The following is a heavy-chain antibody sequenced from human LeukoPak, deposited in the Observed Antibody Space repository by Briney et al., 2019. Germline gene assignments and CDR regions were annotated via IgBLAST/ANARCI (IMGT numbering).Heavy chain of an antibody. CDR3: AKDPHFFARYYDSSGYYPDY. CDR1: GFTFSSYG. D-gene: IGHD3-22*01. CDR2: ISYDGRNK. V-gene: IGHV3-30*18. Sequence: GGSLRLSCAASGFTFSSYGMHWVRQAPGKGLEWVAVISYDGRNKYYADSVKGRFTISRDNSKNTLYLQMNSLRAEDTAVYYCAKDPHFFARYYDSSGYYPDYWGQGTLVTVSS. J-gene: IGHJ4*02.